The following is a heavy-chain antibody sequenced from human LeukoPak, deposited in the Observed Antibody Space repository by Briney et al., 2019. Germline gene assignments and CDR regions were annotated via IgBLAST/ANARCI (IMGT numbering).Heavy chain of an antibody. J-gene: IGHJ6*02. V-gene: IGHV4-39*07. D-gene: IGHD3-9*01. CDR3: ARGILGYSDISAEWDYFSYGMDV. CDR2: IYYSGTT. Sequence: PSETLSLTCTVSGGSISSSSYYWGWSRQPPGKGLEWIGIIYYSGTTHYNPSLKSRDTIFSDMSKSQFSLRLTSVTATDTGMYYCARGILGYSDISAEWDYFSYGMDVRGQGTTVIVSS. CDR1: GGSISSSSYY.